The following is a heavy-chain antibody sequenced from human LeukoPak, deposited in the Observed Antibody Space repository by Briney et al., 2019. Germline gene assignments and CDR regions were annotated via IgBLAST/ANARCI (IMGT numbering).Heavy chain of an antibody. Sequence: SETLSLTCTVSGGSISSSSYYWGWIRQPPGKGLEWIGSIYYSGSTYYNPSLKSRVTISVDTSKNQFSLKLSSVTAADTAVYYCARNYYDSSGYFYWGQGTLVTVSS. D-gene: IGHD3-22*01. V-gene: IGHV4-39*01. CDR3: ARNYYDSSGYFY. J-gene: IGHJ4*02. CDR2: IYYSGST. CDR1: GGSISSSSYY.